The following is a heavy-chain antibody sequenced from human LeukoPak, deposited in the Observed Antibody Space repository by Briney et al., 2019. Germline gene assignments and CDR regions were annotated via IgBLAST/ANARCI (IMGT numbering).Heavy chain of an antibody. V-gene: IGHV3-66*01. CDR2: IYSGGST. D-gene: IGHD6-6*01. J-gene: IGHJ4*02. CDR3: ARDLRHHLVYSSSPNFDY. CDR1: GFTVSSNY. Sequence: GGSLRLSCAASGFTVSSNYMSWIRQAPGKGLEWVSVIYSGGSTYYADSVKGRFTISRDNSKNTLYLQMNSLRAEDTAVYYCARDLRHHLVYSSSPNFDYWGQGTLVTVSS.